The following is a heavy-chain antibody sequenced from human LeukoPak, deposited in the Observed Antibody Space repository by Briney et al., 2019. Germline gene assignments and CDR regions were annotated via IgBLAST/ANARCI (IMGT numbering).Heavy chain of an antibody. J-gene: IGHJ4*02. V-gene: IGHV1-18*01. CDR3: ARDAPSVAGTDY. CDR2: IISYNGNT. CDR1: SDTFTSYG. D-gene: IGHD6-19*01. Sequence: GASVKLSCNTASDTFTSYGISWVRQPPGHGLEWMGWIISYNGNTIYAQKLQGRVNMTTDTSTSPAYMELRSLSSDDTAVYYCARDAPSVAGTDYWGQGTLVTVSS.